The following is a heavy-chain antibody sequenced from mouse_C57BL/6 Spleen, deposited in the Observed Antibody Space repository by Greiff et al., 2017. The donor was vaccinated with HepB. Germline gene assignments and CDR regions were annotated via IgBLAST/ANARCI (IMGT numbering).Heavy chain of an antibody. CDR2: LDPEDGET. J-gene: IGHJ2*01. V-gene: IGHV14-2*01. Sequence: DVKLQESGAELVKPGASVKLSCTASGFNIKDYYMHWVKQRTEQGLEWIGRLDPEDGETKYAPTFQGKATITADTSSNTAYLQLSSLTSEDTAVYYCARLVGYYGSRPAVDYWGQGTTLTVAS. CDR1: GFNIKDYY. CDR3: ARLVGYYGSRPAVDY. D-gene: IGHD1-1*01.